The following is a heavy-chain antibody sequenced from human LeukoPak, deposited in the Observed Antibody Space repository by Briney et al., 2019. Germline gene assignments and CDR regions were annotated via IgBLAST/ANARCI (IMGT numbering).Heavy chain of an antibody. D-gene: IGHD2-15*01. CDR3: ARDLLGSRSPPWETTEQTFDY. J-gene: IGHJ4*02. CDR1: GFTFSSYG. Sequence: GRSLRLSCAASGFTFSSYGMHWVRQAPGKGLEWVAVIWYDGSNKYYADSVKGRFTISRDNSKNTLYLQMNSLRAEDTAVYYCARDLLGSRSPPWETTEQTFDYWGQGTLVTFSS. CDR2: IWYDGSNK. V-gene: IGHV3-33*01.